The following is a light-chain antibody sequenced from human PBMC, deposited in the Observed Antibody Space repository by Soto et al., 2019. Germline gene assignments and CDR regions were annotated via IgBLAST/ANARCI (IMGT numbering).Light chain of an antibody. CDR2: SVP. Sequence: ENVLTQSPGTLSLSPGERATLSCRASQSVSSDYLAWYQQEPGQAPRLLVYSVPSRATGIPDRFSGSGSGTDFTLTISRLEPEDLAGYYCQQYSYPRLMYTFGQGTKVDI. J-gene: IGKJ2*01. CDR3: QQYSYPRLMYT. V-gene: IGKV3-20*01. CDR1: QSVSSDY.